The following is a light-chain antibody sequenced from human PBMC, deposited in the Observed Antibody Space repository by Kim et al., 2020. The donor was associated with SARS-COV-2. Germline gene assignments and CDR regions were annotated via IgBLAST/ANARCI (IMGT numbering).Light chain of an antibody. CDR2: SAS. J-gene: IGKJ2*01. V-gene: IGKV3-20*01. CDR3: QQYGSSPPYT. CDR1: QSVSSSY. Sequence: EIVLTQSPGTLSLSPGERATLSCRASQSVSSSYLAWYQQKPGQAPRLLIYSASRRATGVPDRFSGSGSGTDFTLTISRLEPEDFAVYYCQQYGSSPPYTFGQGTKLEI.